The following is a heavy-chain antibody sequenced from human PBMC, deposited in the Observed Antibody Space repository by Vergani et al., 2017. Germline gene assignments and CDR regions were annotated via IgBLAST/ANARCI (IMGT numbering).Heavy chain of an antibody. Sequence: QVQLVESGGGVVQPGRSLRLSCAASGFTFSSYAMHWVRQAPGKGLEWVAVISYDGSNKYYADSVKGRFTISRDNSKNTLYLQMNSLRAEDTAVYYCAKDPPPGSMIVVVIPNYFDYWGQGTLVTVSS. CDR2: ISYDGSNK. CDR3: AKDPPPGSMIVVVIPNYFDY. J-gene: IGHJ4*02. CDR1: GFTFSSYA. D-gene: IGHD3-22*01. V-gene: IGHV3-30-3*02.